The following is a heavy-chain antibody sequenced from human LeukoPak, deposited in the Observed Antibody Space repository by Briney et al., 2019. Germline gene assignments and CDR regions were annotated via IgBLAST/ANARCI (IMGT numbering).Heavy chain of an antibody. D-gene: IGHD4-17*01. CDR3: ARTTVTSYYFDY. CDR1: GGSISSYY. V-gene: IGHV4-59*12. Sequence: PSETLSLTCTVSGGSISSYYWTWIRQPPGKGLKCIGYIYYSGSTNYNPSLKSRVTISVDTSKNQFSLKLSSVTAADTAVYYCARTTVTSYYFDYWGQGTLVTVSS. CDR2: IYYSGST. J-gene: IGHJ4*02.